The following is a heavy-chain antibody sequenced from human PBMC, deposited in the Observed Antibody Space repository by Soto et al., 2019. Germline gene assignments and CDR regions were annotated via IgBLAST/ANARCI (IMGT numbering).Heavy chain of an antibody. CDR3: AKGLLWFGELSQGADY. D-gene: IGHD3-10*01. Sequence: QPGGSLRLSCAASGFTFSSYGMHWVRQAPGKGLEWVAVISYDGSNKYYADSVKGRFTISRDNSKNTLYLQMNSLRAEDTAVYYCAKGLLWFGELSQGADYWGQGTLVTVSS. V-gene: IGHV3-30*18. CDR2: ISYDGSNK. CDR1: GFTFSSYG. J-gene: IGHJ4*02.